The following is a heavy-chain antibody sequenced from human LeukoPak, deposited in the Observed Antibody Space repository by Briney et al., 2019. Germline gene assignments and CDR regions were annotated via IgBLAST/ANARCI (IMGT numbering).Heavy chain of an antibody. Sequence: SETLSLTCTVSGGSISSYYWSWTRQPPGKGLEWIGYIYYSGSTNYNPSLKSRVTISVDTSKNQFSLKLSSVTAADTAVYYCARHRGRGYSGYDSNWFDPWGQGTLVTVSS. D-gene: IGHD5-12*01. CDR3: ARHRGRGYSGYDSNWFDP. CDR1: GGSISSYY. J-gene: IGHJ5*02. V-gene: IGHV4-59*08. CDR2: IYYSGST.